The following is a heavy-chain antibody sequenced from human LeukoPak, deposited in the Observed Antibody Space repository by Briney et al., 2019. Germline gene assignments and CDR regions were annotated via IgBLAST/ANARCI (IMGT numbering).Heavy chain of an antibody. CDR1: GGTFSSYA. D-gene: IGHD3-3*01. V-gene: IGHV1-69*13. Sequence: SVKVSCKASGGTFSSYAISWVRQAPGQGLEWMGGIIPIFGTANYAQKFQGRVMITADESTSTAYMELSSLRSEDTAVYYCASSGSITIFGVVSPYYYYMDVWGKGTTVTVSS. CDR3: ASSGSITIFGVVSPYYYYMDV. CDR2: IIPIFGTA. J-gene: IGHJ6*03.